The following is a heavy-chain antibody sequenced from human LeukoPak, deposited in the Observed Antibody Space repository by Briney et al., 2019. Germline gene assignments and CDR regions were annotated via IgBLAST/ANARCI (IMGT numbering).Heavy chain of an antibody. CDR3: ARDSAERAWDY. J-gene: IGHJ4*02. Sequence: SETLSLTSTVSGGSISNYYWTWIRQPAGKGLEWIGRIYSSGSTNYNSSLKSRVIMSVDTSKNQFSLNLTSVTAADTAVYYCARDSAERAWDYWGQGTLVTVSS. CDR2: IYSSGST. D-gene: IGHD6-25*01. V-gene: IGHV4-4*07. CDR1: GGSISNYY.